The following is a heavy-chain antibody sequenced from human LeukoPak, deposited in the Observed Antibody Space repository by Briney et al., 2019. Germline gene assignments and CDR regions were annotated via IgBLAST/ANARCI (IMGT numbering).Heavy chain of an antibody. Sequence: ASVKVSCKASGYTFTCYGISWVRQAPGQGLEWMGWISAYNGNTNYAQKLQGRVTMTTDTSTSTAYMELRSLRSDDTAVYYCARDALRIAVAGTNFDYWGQGTLVTVSS. D-gene: IGHD6-19*01. V-gene: IGHV1-18*04. CDR3: ARDALRIAVAGTNFDY. J-gene: IGHJ4*02. CDR1: GYTFTCYG. CDR2: ISAYNGNT.